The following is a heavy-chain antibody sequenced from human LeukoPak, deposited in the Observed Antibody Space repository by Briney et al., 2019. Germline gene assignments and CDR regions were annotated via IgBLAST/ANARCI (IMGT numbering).Heavy chain of an antibody. CDR3: ARRDDYVWGSYRYTGGFYYFDY. Sequence: PSETLSLTCTVSGGSISSSSYYWGWVRQPPGKGLEWIGSIYYSGITYYNPSLKSRVTISVDTSKNQFSLKLSSVTAADTAVYYCARRDDYVWGSYRYTGGFYYFDYWGQGTLVTVSS. J-gene: IGHJ4*02. V-gene: IGHV4-39*01. D-gene: IGHD3-16*02. CDR1: GGSISSSSYY. CDR2: IYYSGIT.